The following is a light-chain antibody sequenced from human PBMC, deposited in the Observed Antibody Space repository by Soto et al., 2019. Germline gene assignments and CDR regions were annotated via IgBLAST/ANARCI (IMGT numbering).Light chain of an antibody. J-gene: IGKJ1*01. CDR2: NSS. V-gene: IGKV3-20*01. CDR3: QQYRDFPRT. CDR1: QSVRSNY. Sequence: ETVLTQSPGTLSLSPGERATLSCRASQSVRSNYLAWYQQKPGQAPRLLIYNSSTRATGIPDRFSGSGSGTDFTLTISRLEPEDFALYYCQQYRDFPRTFGQGTKV.